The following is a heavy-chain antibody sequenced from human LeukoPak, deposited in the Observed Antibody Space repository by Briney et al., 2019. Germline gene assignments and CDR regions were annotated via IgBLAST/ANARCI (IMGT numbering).Heavy chain of an antibody. CDR3: AKDIVVVPAAMVGYYYYYGMDV. CDR1: GFTFSSYA. CDR2: ISGSDGST. D-gene: IGHD2-2*01. Sequence: GGSLRLSCAASGFTFSSYAMSWVPQAPGKGLEGGSAISGSDGSTYYADSVKGRFTISRDNSKNTLYLQMNSLRAEDTAVYYCAKDIVVVPAAMVGYYYYYGMDVWEKGPTVSVSS. V-gene: IGHV3-23*01. J-gene: IGHJ6*04.